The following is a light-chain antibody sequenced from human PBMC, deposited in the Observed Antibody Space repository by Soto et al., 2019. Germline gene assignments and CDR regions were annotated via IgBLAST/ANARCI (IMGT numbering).Light chain of an antibody. CDR2: AAS. CDR1: QSVSAGY. J-gene: IGKJ4*01. Sequence: EIVLTQSPGTLSLSPGERATLSCRASQSVSAGYLAWYQQKPGQAPRLLIYAASSRATGIPDRFGGSGSGTDFTLTINRLEPEDFAVYYCQQYVSSPLPFGGGTRVEIK. V-gene: IGKV3-20*01. CDR3: QQYVSSPLP.